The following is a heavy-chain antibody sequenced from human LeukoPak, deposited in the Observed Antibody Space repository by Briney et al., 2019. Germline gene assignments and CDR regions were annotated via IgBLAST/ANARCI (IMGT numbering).Heavy chain of an antibody. Sequence: SETLSLTCTVSGYSISSGYYWGWIRQPPGKGLEWIGYIYYSGSTNYNPSLKSRVTISVDTSKNQFSLKLSSVTAADTAVYYCARDYGDSARGFWFDPWGQGTLVTVSS. V-gene: IGHV4-61*01. D-gene: IGHD4-17*01. CDR1: GYSISSGYY. J-gene: IGHJ5*02. CDR3: ARDYGDSARGFWFDP. CDR2: IYYSGST.